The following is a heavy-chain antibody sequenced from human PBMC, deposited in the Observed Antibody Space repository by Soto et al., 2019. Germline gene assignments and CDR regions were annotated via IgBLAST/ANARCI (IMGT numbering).Heavy chain of an antibody. Sequence: PSETLSLTCTVSGGSISSYYWSWIRQPPGKGLEWIGYIYYSGSTNYNPSLKSRVTISVDTSKNQFSLKLSSVTAADTAVYYCARDGRLCYYGMDVWGQGTTVTVSS. CDR3: ARDGRLCYYGMDV. J-gene: IGHJ6*02. D-gene: IGHD1-26*01. CDR1: GGSISSYY. CDR2: IYYSGST. V-gene: IGHV4-59*01.